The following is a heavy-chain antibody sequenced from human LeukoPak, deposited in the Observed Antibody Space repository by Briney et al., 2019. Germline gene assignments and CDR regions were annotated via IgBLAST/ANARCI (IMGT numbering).Heavy chain of an antibody. D-gene: IGHD2-2*01. J-gene: IGHJ4*02. Sequence: GGSLRLSCAASGFTFSSYAMSWVRQAPGKGLEWVSAISGSGGSTYYADSVKGRFTISRDNSKNTLYLQMNSLRAEDTAVYYCARLPLVYCSSTSCYGSAGFDYWGQGTLVTVSS. CDR2: ISGSGGST. CDR1: GFTFSSYA. V-gene: IGHV3-23*01. CDR3: ARLPLVYCSSTSCYGSAGFDY.